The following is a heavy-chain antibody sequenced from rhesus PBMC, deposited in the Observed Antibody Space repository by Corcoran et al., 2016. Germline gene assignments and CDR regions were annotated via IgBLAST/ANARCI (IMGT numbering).Heavy chain of an antibody. CDR1: GGSLRCYY. J-gene: IGHJ4*01. V-gene: IGHV4-165*02. CDR3: ARRGAAGRGYYFDY. CDR2: IGGSSGST. D-gene: IGHD6-13*01. Sequence: QVQLQESGPGLVKPSETLSLTCAVSGGSLRCYYWNWILPPPAQGLEWIGYIGGSSGSTYYNPSLKSRVTISTDTSKNQFSLKLSSVTAADTAVYYCARRGAAGRGYYFDYWGQGVLVTVSS.